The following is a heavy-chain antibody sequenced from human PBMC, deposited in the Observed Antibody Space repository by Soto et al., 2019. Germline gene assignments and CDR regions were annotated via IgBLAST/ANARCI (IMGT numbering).Heavy chain of an antibody. CDR3: ARIPYDNSGTIFDY. V-gene: IGHV3-53*01. J-gene: IGHJ4*02. CDR2: IYAGTIT. D-gene: IGHD3-22*01. Sequence: GGSLRLSCAVSGITVSSYYMSWVRQAAGKGLEWVSVIYAGTITYYADSVKGRFTIYRDDSKNTLNLEMNSLRVEDTAVYYCARIPYDNSGTIFDYWGQGTLVTVSS. CDR1: GITVSSYY.